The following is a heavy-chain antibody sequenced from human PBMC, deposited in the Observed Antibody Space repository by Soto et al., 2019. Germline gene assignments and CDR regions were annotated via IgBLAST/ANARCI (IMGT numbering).Heavy chain of an antibody. D-gene: IGHD3-22*01. CDR2: INAGNGNT. Sequence: GASVKVSCKASGYTFTSYAMHWVHQAPGQRREWMGWINAGNGNTKYSQKFQGRVTITRDTSASTAYMELSSLRSEDTAVYYCARETHDYDESSGDPGERSFDIWGQGXMVTV. V-gene: IGHV1-3*01. J-gene: IGHJ3*02. CDR1: GYTFTSYA. CDR3: ARETHDYDESSGDPGERSFDI.